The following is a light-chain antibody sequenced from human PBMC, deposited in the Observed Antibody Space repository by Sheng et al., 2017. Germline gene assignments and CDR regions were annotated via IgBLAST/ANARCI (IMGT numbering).Light chain of an antibody. Sequence: IVLTQSPDTLSLSPGETASLSCRASQNFGNNYFAWFQQKPGQPPRLLIFEVSRRAAGVPDRFTGSGSGTDFTLTISSLQSEDFAVYYCQQYDTSPPRTFGQGTEVEIK. J-gene: IGKJ1*01. CDR3: QQYDTSPPRT. V-gene: IGKV3-20*01. CDR1: QNFGNNY. CDR2: EVS.